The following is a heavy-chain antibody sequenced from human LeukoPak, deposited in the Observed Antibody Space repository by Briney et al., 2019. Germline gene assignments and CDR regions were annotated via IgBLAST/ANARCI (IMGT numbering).Heavy chain of an antibody. CDR2: IWYDGRNQ. V-gene: IGHV3-33*01. J-gene: IGHJ6*03. CDR1: GFTFSSYA. CDR3: ARTYYHMDV. Sequence: PGGSLRLSCAASGFTFSSYAMHWVRQAPGKGLEWVAVIWYDGRNQYYADSVKGRFTISRDNSKNTLYLQMNGLRAEDTALYYCARTYYHMDVWGIGATVTVSS.